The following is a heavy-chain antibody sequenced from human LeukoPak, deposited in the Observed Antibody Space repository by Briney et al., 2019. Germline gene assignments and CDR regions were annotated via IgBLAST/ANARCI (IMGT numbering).Heavy chain of an antibody. Sequence: LGGSLRLSCAASGFTFSSYTMHWVRPAPGKGLEGVAVISYDGSNKYYADSVKGRFTISRDNSKNMLYLQMNSLRAEDTAVYYCARGGRGPGDYFDLWGRGTLVTVSS. J-gene: IGHJ2*01. CDR2: ISYDGSNK. D-gene: IGHD2-15*01. CDR1: GFTFSSYT. CDR3: ARGGRGPGDYFDL. V-gene: IGHV3-30*04.